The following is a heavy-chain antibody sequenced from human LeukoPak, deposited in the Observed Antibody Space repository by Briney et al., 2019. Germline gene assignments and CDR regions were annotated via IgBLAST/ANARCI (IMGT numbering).Heavy chain of an antibody. CDR1: GFTFSDYY. CDR2: ISSSGSTI. J-gene: IGHJ6*02. V-gene: IGHV3-11*04. Sequence: GGSLRLSCAASGFTFSDYYMSWIRQAPGKGLEWVSYISSSGSTIYYADSVKGRFTISRDNAKNSLYLQMNSLRAEDTAVYYCARDQSSGWYYYYGMDVWGQGTTVTVSS. CDR3: ARDQSSGWYYYYGMDV. D-gene: IGHD6-19*01.